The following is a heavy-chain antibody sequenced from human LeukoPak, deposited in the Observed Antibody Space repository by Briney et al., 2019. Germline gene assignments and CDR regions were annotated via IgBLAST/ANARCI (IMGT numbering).Heavy chain of an antibody. CDR1: GGSFSGYY. J-gene: IGHJ4*02. CDR3: ARVRPGRYSSSWYYFDY. CDR2: INHSGST. V-gene: IGHV4-34*01. Sequence: PSETLSLTCAVYGGSFSGYYWSWIRQPPGKGLEWIGEINHSGSTNYNLSLKSRVTISVDTSKNQFSLKLSSVTAADTAVYYCARVRPGRYSSSWYYFDYWGQGTLVTVSS. D-gene: IGHD6-13*01.